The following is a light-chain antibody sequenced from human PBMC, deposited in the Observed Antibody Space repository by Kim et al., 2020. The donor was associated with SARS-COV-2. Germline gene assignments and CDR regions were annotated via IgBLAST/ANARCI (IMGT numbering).Light chain of an antibody. CDR3: SSWDVSLRSWV. Sequence: RTATIACPGSSHNVGNRCAAWQQQRQGPPPKLISYRNNNRPSGISERFSASRAGNTASLTIAGLQPENEADYYCSSWDVSLRSWVFGRGTKVTVL. J-gene: IGLJ3*02. V-gene: IGLV10-54*04. CDR2: RNN. CDR1: SHNVGNRC.